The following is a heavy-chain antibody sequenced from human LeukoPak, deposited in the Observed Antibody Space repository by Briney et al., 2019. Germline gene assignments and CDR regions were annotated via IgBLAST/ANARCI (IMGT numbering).Heavy chain of an antibody. CDR3: ARTFPNYDILTGDDY. Sequence: GGSLRLSCAASGFTFSSYWMSWVRQAPGKGLEWVANIKQDGSEKYYVDSVKGRFTISRDNDKNSLYLQMNSLRAEDTAVYYCARTFPNYDILTGDDYWGQGTLVTVSS. J-gene: IGHJ4*02. CDR1: GFTFSSYW. V-gene: IGHV3-7*01. D-gene: IGHD3-9*01. CDR2: IKQDGSEK.